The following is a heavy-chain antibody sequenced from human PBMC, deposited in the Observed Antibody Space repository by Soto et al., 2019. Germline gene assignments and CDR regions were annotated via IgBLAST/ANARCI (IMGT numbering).Heavy chain of an antibody. Sequence: EVQLVESGGDLVQRGGSLRLSCVASGFTFSVYSMNWVRQAPGKGLEWFSYITSDTKTIKYADPVKGRFTISRDKDKSSVYLQMNSLRDEDKAVYYCARSMEGHFDYWGQGTVVTVSS. V-gene: IGHV3-48*02. D-gene: IGHD1-1*01. CDR2: ITSDTKTI. CDR1: GFTFSVYS. J-gene: IGHJ4*02. CDR3: ARSMEGHFDY.